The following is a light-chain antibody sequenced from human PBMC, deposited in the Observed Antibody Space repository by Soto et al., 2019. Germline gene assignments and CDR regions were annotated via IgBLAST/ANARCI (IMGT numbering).Light chain of an antibody. J-gene: IGKJ3*01. Sequence: DIQMTQSPSSLSASVGDTVTITCRASQGISNSLPWYQQKPGKPPDLLIYSASTLQSGVPSHFSGSGSGTDFTLTITSLRPGDVATYYCQEYYSPPFTFCPGTKVN. CDR2: SAS. CDR1: QGISNS. V-gene: IGKV1-27*01. CDR3: QEYYSPPFT.